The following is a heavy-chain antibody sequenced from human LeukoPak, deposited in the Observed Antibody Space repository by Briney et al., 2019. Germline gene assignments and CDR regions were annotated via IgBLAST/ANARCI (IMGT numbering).Heavy chain of an antibody. CDR2: ISAYNGHT. CDR1: GYTFTNYA. Sequence: GASVKVSCKASGYTFTNYAISWVRLAPGQGLEWMGWISAYNGHTNYAQKLQGRVTMTTDTSTSTAYMELRSLRSDDTAVYYCARGTWYDYSKPIDYWGPGTLVTVSS. V-gene: IGHV1-18*01. J-gene: IGHJ4*02. D-gene: IGHD4-11*01. CDR3: ARGTWYDYSKPIDY.